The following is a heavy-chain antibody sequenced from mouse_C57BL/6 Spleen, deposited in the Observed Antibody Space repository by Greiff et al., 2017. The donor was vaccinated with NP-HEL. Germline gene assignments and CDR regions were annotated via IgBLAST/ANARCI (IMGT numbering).Heavy chain of an antibody. J-gene: IGHJ3*01. V-gene: IGHV1-4*01. CDR3: ARSDYDWFAY. D-gene: IGHD2-4*01. Sequence: VKLMESGAELARPGASVKMSCKASGYTFTSYTMHWVKQRPGQGLEWIGYINPSSGYTKYNQKFKDKATLTADQSSSTAYMQLSSLTSEDSAVYYCARSDYDWFAYWGQGTLVTVSA. CDR1: GYTFTSYT. CDR2: INPSSGYT.